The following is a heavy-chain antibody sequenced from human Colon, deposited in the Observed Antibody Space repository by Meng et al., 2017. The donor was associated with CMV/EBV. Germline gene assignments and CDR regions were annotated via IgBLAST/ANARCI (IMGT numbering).Heavy chain of an antibody. CDR2: ISGGGTST. Sequence: GESLKISCAASGFTVSNNYMSWVRQAPGKGLEWVSSISGGGTSTYYADSVKGRFTISRDTPKNTLFLQLNSLRAEDTAVYYCARGVIAVGQRHYFDHWGQGTLVTVSS. J-gene: IGHJ4*02. V-gene: IGHV3-53*01. CDR3: ARGVIAVGQRHYFDH. D-gene: IGHD6-19*01. CDR1: GFTVSNNY.